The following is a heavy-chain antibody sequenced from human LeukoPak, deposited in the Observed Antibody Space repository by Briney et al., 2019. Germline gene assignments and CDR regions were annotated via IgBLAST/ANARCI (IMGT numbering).Heavy chain of an antibody. J-gene: IGHJ4*02. CDR3: ARQGLSVDY. V-gene: IGHV4-38-2*01. CDR1: GYSISSGYY. Sequence: KPSETLSLTCAVSGYSISSGYYWGWIRQPPGKGLEWIGSIYYSGSTYYNPSLKSRVTISVDTSKNQFSLKLSSVTAADTAVYYCARQGLSVDYWGQGTLVTVSS. CDR2: IYYSGST.